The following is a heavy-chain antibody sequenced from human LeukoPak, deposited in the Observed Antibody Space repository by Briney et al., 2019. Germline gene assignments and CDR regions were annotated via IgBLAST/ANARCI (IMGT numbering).Heavy chain of an antibody. CDR1: GGSISSSTHY. CDR3: ARLPRGGRPPMISLYYYMDV. V-gene: IGHV4-39*01. CDR2: IYYSGST. Sequence: PSETLSLTCTVSGGSISSSTHYWAWLRQPPGKGLEWIGSIYYSGSTYYNPSLKSRVTISVDASKNQFSLKLSSVTAADTAVYSCARLPRGGRPPMISLYYYMDVWGKGTTVIVSS. D-gene: IGHD3/OR15-3a*01. J-gene: IGHJ6*03.